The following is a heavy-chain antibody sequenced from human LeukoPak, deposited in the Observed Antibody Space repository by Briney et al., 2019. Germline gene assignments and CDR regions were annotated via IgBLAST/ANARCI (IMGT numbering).Heavy chain of an antibody. D-gene: IGHD2-2*01. CDR1: GFTFDDYV. Sequence: GGSLRLSCAASGFTFDDYVMSWVRQAPGKGLEWVSGINWNGGSTGYADSVKGRFTISRDNAKNSLYLQMNSLRAEDTALYYCARDDCSSTSCPPDYWGQGTLVTVSS. J-gene: IGHJ4*02. CDR2: INWNGGST. CDR3: ARDDCSSTSCPPDY. V-gene: IGHV3-20*04.